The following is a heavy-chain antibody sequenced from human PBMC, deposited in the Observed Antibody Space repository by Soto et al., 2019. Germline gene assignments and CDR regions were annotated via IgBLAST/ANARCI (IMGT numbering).Heavy chain of an antibody. V-gene: IGHV4-34*01. D-gene: IGHD3-10*01. CDR1: GGSFSGYY. Sequence: SETLSLTCAVYGGSFSGYYWSWIRQPPGKGLEWIGEINHSGSTNYNPSLKSRVTISVDTSKNQFSLKLSSVTAADTAVYYCARVGSGSYYNGDYWGQGTLVTVS. J-gene: IGHJ4*02. CDR3: ARVGSGSYYNGDY. CDR2: INHSGST.